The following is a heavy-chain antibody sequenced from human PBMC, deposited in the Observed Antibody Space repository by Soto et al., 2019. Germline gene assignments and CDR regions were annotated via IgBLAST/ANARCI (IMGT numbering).Heavy chain of an antibody. D-gene: IGHD6-19*01. CDR3: ARGIAGWYQGRYYYGMDV. CDR1: GGSVSSGSYY. J-gene: IGHJ6*02. Sequence: QVQLQESGPGLVKPSETLSLTCTVSGGSVSSGSYYWSWIRQPPGKGLEWIGYIYYSGSTNYNPSLKSRVTRSVDTSTNQFSLKLSSVTAAATAVYYCARGIAGWYQGRYYYGMDVWGQGTTVTVSS. V-gene: IGHV4-61*01. CDR2: IYYSGST.